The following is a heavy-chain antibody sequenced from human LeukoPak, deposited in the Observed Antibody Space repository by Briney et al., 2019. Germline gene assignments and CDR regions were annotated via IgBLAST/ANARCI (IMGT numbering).Heavy chain of an antibody. D-gene: IGHD4-17*01. J-gene: IGHJ5*02. V-gene: IGHV3-7*01. CDR3: ARDKVTVTTWFDP. CDR1: GFTFSSYW. CDR2: IKQDGSEK. Sequence: GGSLRLSCAASGFTFSSYWMSWVRQAPGKGLECVANIKQDGSEKYYVDSVKGRFTISRDNAKNSLYLQMNSLRAEDTAVYYCARDKVTVTTWFDPWRQGTLVTVSS.